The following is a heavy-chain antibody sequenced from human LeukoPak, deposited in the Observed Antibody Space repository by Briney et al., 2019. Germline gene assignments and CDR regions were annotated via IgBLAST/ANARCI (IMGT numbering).Heavy chain of an antibody. D-gene: IGHD5-12*01. CDR2: INLSGST. V-gene: IGHV4-34*01. J-gene: IGHJ4*02. CDR3: AGGRGYDSFDY. CDR1: GGSFSGYY. Sequence: PETLSLTCAVYGGSFSGYYWSWIRQPPGKGVEWIGEINLSGSTNYNTSLKSGVTISVYTPQNQISLKLSAVCAADTAVYFCAGGRGYDSFDYWGQGTLVTVSS.